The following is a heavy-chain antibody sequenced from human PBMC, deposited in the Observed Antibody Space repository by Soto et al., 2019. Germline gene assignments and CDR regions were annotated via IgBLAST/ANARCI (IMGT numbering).Heavy chain of an antibody. Sequence: GGSLRLSCAASGFTFSNAWMNSVRQAPGKEQEWVGRIKSKTDGGTTDYAAPVKGRFTISRDDSKNTLYLQMNSLKTEDTAVYYCTTRQWLVLDYYYGMDVWGQGTTVTVSS. CDR2: IKSKTDGGTT. D-gene: IGHD6-19*01. CDR1: GFTFSNAW. J-gene: IGHJ6*02. CDR3: TTRQWLVLDYYYGMDV. V-gene: IGHV3-15*07.